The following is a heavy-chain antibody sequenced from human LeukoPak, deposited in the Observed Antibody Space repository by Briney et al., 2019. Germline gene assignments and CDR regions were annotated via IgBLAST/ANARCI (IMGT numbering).Heavy chain of an antibody. CDR2: ISYDGSNK. CDR3: AKDRDSYGLYYFDY. CDR1: GFTFSSYG. D-gene: IGHD5-18*01. V-gene: IGHV3-30*18. Sequence: GGSLRLSYAASGFTFSSYGMHWVRQAPGKGLEWVAVISYDGSNKNYGDSVKGRFTISRDNSKNTLYLQMNSLRAEDTAVYYCAKDRDSYGLYYFDYWGQGTLVTVSS. J-gene: IGHJ4*02.